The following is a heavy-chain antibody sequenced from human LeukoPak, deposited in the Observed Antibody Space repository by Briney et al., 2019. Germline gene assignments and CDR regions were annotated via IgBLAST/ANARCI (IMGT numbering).Heavy chain of an antibody. V-gene: IGHV2-5*02. Sequence: CGPTLFQPPPTLTPTCTFSGSSPATREVGVCWIRQPPGKALALLALLYWDDDKRYSTSLKSRLTISKDTSKNQVVLTMTNMDPVDTATYYCAHSPTPRDFDYWGQGTLVTVSS. CDR2: LYWDDDK. CDR1: GSSPATREVG. J-gene: IGHJ4*02. D-gene: IGHD4-23*01. CDR3: AHSPTPRDFDY.